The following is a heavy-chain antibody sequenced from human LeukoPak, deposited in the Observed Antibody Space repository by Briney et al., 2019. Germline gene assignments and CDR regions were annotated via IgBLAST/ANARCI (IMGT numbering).Heavy chain of an antibody. Sequence: PGGSLRLSCAASGFTFTNYAMTWVRQAPGKGLEWVSSISASGVMTYYADSVKGRFTISRDNSKNTLYLQMNSLRAEDTAVYYCARSYYEYYYDSSGYYRPYFDYWGQGTLVTVSS. CDR1: GFTFTNYA. CDR2: ISASGVMT. D-gene: IGHD3-22*01. J-gene: IGHJ4*02. CDR3: ARSYYEYYYDSSGYYRPYFDY. V-gene: IGHV3-23*01.